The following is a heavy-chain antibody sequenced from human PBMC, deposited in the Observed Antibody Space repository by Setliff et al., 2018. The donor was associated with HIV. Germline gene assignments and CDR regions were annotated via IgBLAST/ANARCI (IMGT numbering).Heavy chain of an antibody. D-gene: IGHD2-15*01. CDR2: INPNSGAT. CDR1: GYTFSGYY. V-gene: IGHV1-2*02. CDR3: ARQSCGSGGSCYPWFDP. Sequence: ASVKVSCKASGYTFSGYYLHWVRRAPGQGLEWMGWINPNSGATNYAQNFQGRVTISVDTSKNQFSLKLSSVTAADTAVYYCARQSCGSGGSCYPWFDPWGQGTLVTVSS. J-gene: IGHJ5*02.